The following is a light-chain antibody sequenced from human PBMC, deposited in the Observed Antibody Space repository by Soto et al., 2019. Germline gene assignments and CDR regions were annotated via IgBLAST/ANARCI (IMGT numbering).Light chain of an antibody. CDR2: DAS. CDR1: QSVSSF. CDR3: QQRSNFPLCPLT. J-gene: IGKJ4*01. Sequence: EIVLTQSPATLSLSPGERATLSCRASQSVSSFLAWYQQKPGQPPRLLIYDASYRAAGIPARFSGSGSGTDFTLTISSLEPEDSAVSYCQQRSNFPLCPLTFGGGTKVDI. V-gene: IGKV3-11*01.